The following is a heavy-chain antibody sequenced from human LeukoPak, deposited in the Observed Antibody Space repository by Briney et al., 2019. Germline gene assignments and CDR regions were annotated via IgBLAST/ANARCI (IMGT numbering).Heavy chain of an antibody. CDR2: IYYSGST. CDR1: GGSISSYY. Sequence: SETLSLTCTVSGGSISSYYWSWIRQPPGKGLEWIGYIYYSGSTKYNPSLQSRVTISVDTSRKQFSLNLSSVTAADTAVYYCARRRDGYSTYYYYYGMDVWGQGTTVIVSS. D-gene: IGHD5-24*01. CDR3: ARRRDGYSTYYYYYGMDV. V-gene: IGHV4-59*01. J-gene: IGHJ6*02.